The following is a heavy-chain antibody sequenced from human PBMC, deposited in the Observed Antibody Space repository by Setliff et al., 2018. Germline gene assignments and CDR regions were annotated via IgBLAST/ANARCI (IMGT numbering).Heavy chain of an antibody. J-gene: IGHJ4*02. CDR2: INPGDGST. Sequence: ASVKVSCKASGYTFTTYYMHWVRQAPGQGLEWMGVINPGDGSTTYAQKFQGRVKMTRDTSTNTVYMQLNSLRFEDRAVYYCSRENTAKNFWGEESDYWGQGTQVTVSS. V-gene: IGHV1-46*01. D-gene: IGHD3-3*01. CDR3: SRENTAKNFWGEESDY. CDR1: GYTFTTYY.